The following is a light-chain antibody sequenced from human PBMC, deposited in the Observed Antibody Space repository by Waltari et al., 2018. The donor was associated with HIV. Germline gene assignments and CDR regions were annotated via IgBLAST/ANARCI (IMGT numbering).Light chain of an antibody. J-gene: IGLJ3*02. CDR3: SSYTSSSIS. CDR1: SSDVGGYNY. Sequence: QSALTQPASVSGSPGQSITISCTGTSSDVGGYNYVSWYQQHPGKAPKVMIYEVSNLPSGVSKRFAGAKSGNTASLTISGLQAEDEADDYCSSYTSSSISFGGGTKLTVL. V-gene: IGLV2-14*01. CDR2: EVS.